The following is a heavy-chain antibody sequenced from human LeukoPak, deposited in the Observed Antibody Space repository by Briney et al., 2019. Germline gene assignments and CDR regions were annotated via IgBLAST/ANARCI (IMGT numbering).Heavy chain of an antibody. CDR3: ARHITIFGVVHYYYYYMDV. CDR1: GGSVSSSTYY. CDR2: IYYSGST. D-gene: IGHD3-3*01. J-gene: IGHJ6*03. V-gene: IGHV4-39*01. Sequence: SETLSLTCSVSGGSVSSSTYYWGWIRQPPGKGLEWIGSIYYSGSTYYNPSLKSRVTISVDTSKNQFSLKLSSVTAADTAVYYCARHITIFGVVHYYYYYMDVWGKGTTVTVSS.